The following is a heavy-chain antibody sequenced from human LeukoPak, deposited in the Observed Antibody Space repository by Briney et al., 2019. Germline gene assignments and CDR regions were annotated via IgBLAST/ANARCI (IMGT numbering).Heavy chain of an antibody. V-gene: IGHV4-59*08. Sequence: SETLSLTCTVSGGSISSYYWSWIRQPPGKGLEWIGYIYYSGSTNCNPSLKSRVTISVDTSKNQFSLKLSSVTAADTAVYCCARHIVDTAMDYYYYYGMDVWGQGTTVTVSS. CDR3: ARHIVDTAMDYYYYYGMDV. D-gene: IGHD5-18*01. J-gene: IGHJ6*02. CDR1: GGSISSYY. CDR2: IYYSGST.